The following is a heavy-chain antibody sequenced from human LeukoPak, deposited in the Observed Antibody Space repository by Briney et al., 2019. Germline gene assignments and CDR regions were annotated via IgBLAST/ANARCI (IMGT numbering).Heavy chain of an antibody. D-gene: IGHD3-3*01. V-gene: IGHV4-39*01. Sequence: SETLSLTCTVSGGSISSSSYYWGWIRQPPGKGLEWIRSIYYSGSTYYNPSLKSRVTISVDTSKNQFSLKLSSVTAADTAVYYCASPAPYSSYDFWSGYSDAFDIWGQGTMVTVSS. J-gene: IGHJ3*02. CDR1: GGSISSSSYY. CDR2: IYYSGST. CDR3: ASPAPYSSYDFWSGYSDAFDI.